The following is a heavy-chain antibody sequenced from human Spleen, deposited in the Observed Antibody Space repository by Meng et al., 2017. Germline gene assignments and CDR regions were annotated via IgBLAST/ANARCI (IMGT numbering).Heavy chain of an antibody. Sequence: QVQLVQSGSELKKPGASVQISCKASGYTFTTYYINWLRQAPGQGLEWIGWITTNPGKPTYAPGFTGRFVFSLDPSASTTYLHISSLKADDTAVYYCARQEITGCSPYWGQGTLVTVSS. V-gene: IGHV7-4-1*02. CDR1: GYTFTTYY. D-gene: IGHD2-15*01. CDR3: ARQEITGCSPY. CDR2: ITTNPGKP. J-gene: IGHJ4*02.